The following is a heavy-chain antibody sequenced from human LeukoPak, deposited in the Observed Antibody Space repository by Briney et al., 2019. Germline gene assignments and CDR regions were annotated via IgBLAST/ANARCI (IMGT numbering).Heavy chain of an antibody. Sequence: GGSLRLSCAASGFTFSSYAMHWVRQAPGKGLEWVAVISYDGSNKYYADSVKGRFTISRDNSKNTLYLQMNSLRAEDTAVYYCARPQQLPLRGAHEDYWGQGTLVTVSS. V-gene: IGHV3-30-3*01. J-gene: IGHJ4*02. CDR1: GFTFSSYA. CDR3: ARPQQLPLRGAHEDY. D-gene: IGHD6-13*01. CDR2: ISYDGSNK.